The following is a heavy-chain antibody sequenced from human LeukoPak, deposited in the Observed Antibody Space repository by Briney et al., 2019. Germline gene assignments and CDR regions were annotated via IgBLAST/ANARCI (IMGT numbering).Heavy chain of an antibody. V-gene: IGHV4-4*07. J-gene: IGHJ6*03. Sequence: SETLSRTCTVAGGSISSYYWSWIRQPAGKGLEWIGRIYTSGSTNYNPSLKSRVTMSVDTSKNQFSLQLSFVSAAAAAAYYAARVYYGYYYMDVWGKGTTVTVSS. D-gene: IGHD3-3*01. CDR3: ARVYYGYYYMDV. CDR2: IYTSGST. CDR1: GGSISSYY.